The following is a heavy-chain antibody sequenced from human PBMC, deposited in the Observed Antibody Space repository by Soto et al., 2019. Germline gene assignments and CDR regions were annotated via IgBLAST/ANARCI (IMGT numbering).Heavy chain of an antibody. J-gene: IGHJ4*02. CDR1: GFSFSDYA. CDR2: ISESGGST. CDR3: AKRSPYSSGWYSPSFDY. D-gene: IGHD6-13*01. Sequence: GSLRLSCAASGFSFSDYAMSWVRQAPGKGLEWVSVISESGGSTHYADSVRGRFTVSRDNSKNSLSLRMNSLRDEDTAVYFCAKRSPYSSGWYSPSFDYWGQVALGTVSS. V-gene: IGHV3-23*01.